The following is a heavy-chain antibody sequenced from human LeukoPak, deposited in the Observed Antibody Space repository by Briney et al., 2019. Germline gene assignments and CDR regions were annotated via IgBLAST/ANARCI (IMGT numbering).Heavy chain of an antibody. V-gene: IGHV4-34*01. J-gene: IGHJ4*02. Sequence: SETLSLTCAVYGGSFSGYYWSWIRQPPGKGLEWIGEINHSGSTNYNPSLKSRVTISVDTSKNQFSLKLSSVTAADTAVYYCARSYDSSGYPFDYWGQGTLVTVSS. CDR1: GGSFSGYY. CDR2: INHSGST. D-gene: IGHD3-22*01. CDR3: ARSYDSSGYPFDY.